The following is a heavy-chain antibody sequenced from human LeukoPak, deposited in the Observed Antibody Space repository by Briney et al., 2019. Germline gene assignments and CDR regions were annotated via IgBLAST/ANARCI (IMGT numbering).Heavy chain of an antibody. J-gene: IGHJ6*03. CDR3: ARGGREYDFWSGYYYLGGYYYCYYMDV. V-gene: IGHV1-8*01. CDR2: MNPNSGNT. Sequence: ASVKVSCKASGYTFTSYDINWVRQATGQGLEWMGWMNPNSGNTGYAQKFQGRVTMTRNTSISTAYMELSSLRSEDTAVYYCARGGREYDFWSGYYYLGGYYYCYYMDVWGKGTTVTVSS. CDR1: GYTFTSYD. D-gene: IGHD3-3*01.